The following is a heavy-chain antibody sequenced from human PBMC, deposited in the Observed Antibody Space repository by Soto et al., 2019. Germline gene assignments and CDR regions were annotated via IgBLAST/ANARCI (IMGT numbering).Heavy chain of an antibody. CDR3: ARGSGWYESSDAFDI. V-gene: IGHV3-30-3*01. CDR2: ISYDGSNK. Sequence: QVQLVESGGGVVQPGRSLRLSCAASGFTFSSCAMHWVRQAPGKGLEWVAVISYDGSNKYYADSVKGRFTISRDNSKNTLYLQMNSLRAEDTAVYYCARGSGWYESSDAFDIWGQGTMVTVSS. CDR1: GFTFSSCA. J-gene: IGHJ3*02. D-gene: IGHD6-19*01.